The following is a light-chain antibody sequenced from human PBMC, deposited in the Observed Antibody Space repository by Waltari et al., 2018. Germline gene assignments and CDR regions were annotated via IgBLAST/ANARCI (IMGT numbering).Light chain of an antibody. CDR3: QQRSKWPWS. V-gene: IGKV3-11*01. CDR1: QSVNSQ. J-gene: IGKJ1*01. Sequence: EIVLTQSPATLSLSPGERAPLSCRASQSVNSQLAWYQHKPRQAPRLLIYDASIRVTGISARFSGSGSGTDFTLTISSLEPEDFAVYYCQQRSKWPWSFGQGTKVEIK. CDR2: DAS.